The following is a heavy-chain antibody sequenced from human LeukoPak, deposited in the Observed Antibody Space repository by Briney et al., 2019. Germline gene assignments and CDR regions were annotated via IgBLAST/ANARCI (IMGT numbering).Heavy chain of an antibody. CDR1: GGSFSGYY. CDR3: ARDRYCSSTSCYIDY. D-gene: IGHD2-2*02. CDR2: INHSGST. V-gene: IGHV4-34*01. J-gene: IGHJ4*02. Sequence: SETLSLTCAVYGGSFSGYYWSWIRQPPGKGLEWIGEINHSGSTNYNPSLKSRVTISVDTSKNQFSLKLSSVTAADTVVYYCARDRYCSSTSCYIDYWGQGTLVTVSS.